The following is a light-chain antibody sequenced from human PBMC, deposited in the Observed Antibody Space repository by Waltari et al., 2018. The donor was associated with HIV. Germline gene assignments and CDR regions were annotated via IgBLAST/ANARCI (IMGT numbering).Light chain of an antibody. CDR3: QQYYGVPLT. V-gene: IGKV1-NL1*01. Sequence: DIQMTQSPSSLSASIGDTVTIPCRASQDISNSVSWFQLQPGKAPKLLVHGAFILQRGVPSRFSGSGSGTDYTLTITGLQAEDFATYFCQQYYGVPLTFGGGTRV. CDR2: GAF. J-gene: IGKJ4*01. CDR1: QDISNS.